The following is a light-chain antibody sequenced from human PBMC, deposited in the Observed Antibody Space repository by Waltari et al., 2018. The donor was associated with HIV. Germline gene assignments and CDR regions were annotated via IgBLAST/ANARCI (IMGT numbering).Light chain of an antibody. CDR1: QSVLYSSNNKNY. J-gene: IGKJ3*01. CDR3: QQYYSTPFT. CDR2: CAS. V-gene: IGKV4-1*01. Sequence: DIVMTQSPDFLAVSLGERGTINCKSSQSVLYSSNNKNYLAWYQQKPGQPPKLLIYCASTRESGVPDRFSGSGSETDFTLTISSLQAEDVSVYYCQQYYSTPFTFGPGTKVDIK.